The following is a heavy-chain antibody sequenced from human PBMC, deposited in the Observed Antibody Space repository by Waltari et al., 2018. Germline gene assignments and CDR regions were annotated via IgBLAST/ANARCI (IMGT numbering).Heavy chain of an antibody. D-gene: IGHD1-26*01. CDR2: IRSDDGDT. CDR3: AKTQFFGSLDAFDF. Sequence: EVQLLDSGGALVQPGGSLRLSCEASGFLFSTYAMTWVRQAPGKGRDWVATIRSDDGDTYYADSVKGRFTISRDNSKNTLSLQMSSLRADDTAVYYCAKTQFFGSLDAFDFWGQGTMVTVSS. V-gene: IGHV3-23*01. CDR1: GFLFSTYA. J-gene: IGHJ3*01.